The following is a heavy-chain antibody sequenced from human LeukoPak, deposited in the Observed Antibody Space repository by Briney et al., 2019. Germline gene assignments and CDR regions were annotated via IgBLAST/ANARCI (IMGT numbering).Heavy chain of an antibody. V-gene: IGHV3-53*01. D-gene: IGHD3-10*01. J-gene: IGHJ6*03. Sequence: GGSLRLSCAASGFTVFSSYMSWVRQAPGKGLEWVSVIYSDGTTYYADSVQGRFTISRDNSKNTVYLQMKSLRAEDTAVYFCARERSYYYYYMDVWGKGTTVTVSS. CDR2: IYSDGTT. CDR3: ARERSYYYYYMDV. CDR1: GFTVFSSY.